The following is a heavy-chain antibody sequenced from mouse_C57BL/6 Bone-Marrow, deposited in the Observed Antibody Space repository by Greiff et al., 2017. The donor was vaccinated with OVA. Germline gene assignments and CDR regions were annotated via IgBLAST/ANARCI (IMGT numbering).Heavy chain of an antibody. D-gene: IGHD1-1*01. Sequence: QVQLQQPGAELVKPGASVKMSCKASGYTFTSYWITWVKQRPGQGLEWIGDIYPGSGSTNYNERFKSKATLTVDTSSSTAYMQLSSLTSEDSAVYYCARRDTYYGSSYAMDYWGQGTSVTVSS. CDR2: IYPGSGST. V-gene: IGHV1-55*01. CDR3: ARRDTYYGSSYAMDY. CDR1: GYTFTSYW. J-gene: IGHJ4*01.